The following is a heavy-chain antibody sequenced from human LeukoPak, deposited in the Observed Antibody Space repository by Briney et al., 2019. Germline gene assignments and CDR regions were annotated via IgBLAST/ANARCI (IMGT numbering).Heavy chain of an antibody. V-gene: IGHV4-39*07. CDR3: ARDHRTARPDYYYYYGMDV. J-gene: IGHJ6*02. D-gene: IGHD6-6*01. CDR1: GGSISSSSYY. Sequence: KTSETLSPTCTVSGGSISSSSYYWGWIRQPPGKGLEWIGSIYYSGSTYYNPSLKSRVTISVDTSKNQFSLKLSSVTAADTAVYCCARDHRTARPDYYYYYGMDVWGQGTTVTVSS. CDR2: IYYSGST.